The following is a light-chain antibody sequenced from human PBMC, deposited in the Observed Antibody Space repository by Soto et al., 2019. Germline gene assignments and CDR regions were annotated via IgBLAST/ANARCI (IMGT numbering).Light chain of an antibody. CDR3: QQYNSYSPT. CDR1: QSISSW. J-gene: IGKJ1*01. CDR2: KAS. Sequence: EIQMTQSPSALSASVVDGFTITFLASQSISSWLAWYQQKPGKAPNLLIYKASRLESGVPSRFSGSGSETEFTLTISGLQPGDSATYYCQQYNSYSPTFGQGTKV. V-gene: IGKV1-5*03.